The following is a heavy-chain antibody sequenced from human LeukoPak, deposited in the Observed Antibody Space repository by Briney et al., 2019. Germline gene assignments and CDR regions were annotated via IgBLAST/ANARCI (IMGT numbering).Heavy chain of an antibody. CDR3: ARVEYSSSWYWYFDP. CDR1: GGSVSSGSYY. V-gene: IGHV4-61*01. D-gene: IGHD6-13*01. Sequence: SETLSLTCTVSGGSVSSGSYYWSWIRQPPGKGLEWIGYIYYSGSTNYNPSLKSRVTISVDTSKNQFSLKLSSVTAADTAVYYCARVEYSSSWYWYFDPWGRGTLVTVSS. CDR2: IYYSGST. J-gene: IGHJ2*01.